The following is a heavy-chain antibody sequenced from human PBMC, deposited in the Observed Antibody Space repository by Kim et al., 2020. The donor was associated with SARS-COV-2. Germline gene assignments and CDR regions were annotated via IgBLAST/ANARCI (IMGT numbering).Heavy chain of an antibody. CDR1: GGSFSGYY. D-gene: IGHD3-3*01. J-gene: IGHJ4*02. Sequence: SETLSLTCAVYGGSFSGYYWSWIRQPPGKGLEWIGEINHSGSTNYNPSLKSRVTISVDTSKNQFSLKLSSVTAADTAVYYCARGSQDLEWLFYYWGQGTLVTVSS. V-gene: IGHV4-34*01. CDR2: INHSGST. CDR3: ARGSQDLEWLFYY.